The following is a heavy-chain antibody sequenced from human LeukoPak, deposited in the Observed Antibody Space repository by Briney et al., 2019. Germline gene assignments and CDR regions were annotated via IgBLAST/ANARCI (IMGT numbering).Heavy chain of an antibody. V-gene: IGHV4-59*12. CDR3: ARDLGDYWSGFRSYFFDY. Sequence: SETLSLTCTVSGGSISSYYWSWIRQPPGKGLEWIGSISHSVSTYYNASLKSRVRISVDTSKNQFSLKLSSVTAADTAVYYCARDLGDYWSGFRSYFFDYWGQGTLVTVSS. CDR1: GGSISSYY. CDR2: ISHSVST. D-gene: IGHD3-3*01. J-gene: IGHJ4*02.